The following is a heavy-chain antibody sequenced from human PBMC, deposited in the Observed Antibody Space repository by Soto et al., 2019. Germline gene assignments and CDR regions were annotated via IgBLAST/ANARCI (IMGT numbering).Heavy chain of an antibody. D-gene: IGHD3-16*01. J-gene: IGHJ3*02. CDR3: ARDYDDGSASYGLEI. Sequence: QVHLVQSGAEVKKPGASVTVSCRASGYTFTGYYIHWVRQAPGQGLEWMGWINPNSGGANIAQKVQGWVTMTRDTSTTTTYMELSSLRSNDSAVYYCARDYDDGSASYGLEIWGQGTLVTVAS. CDR1: GYTFTGYY. V-gene: IGHV1-2*04. CDR2: INPNSGGA.